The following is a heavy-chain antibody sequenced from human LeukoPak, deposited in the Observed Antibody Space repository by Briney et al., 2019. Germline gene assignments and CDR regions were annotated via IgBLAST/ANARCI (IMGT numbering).Heavy chain of an antibody. Sequence: ASVKVSCKASGGTFSSYAFSWVRQAPGQGLEWMGGIIPIFGIANYAQKFQGRVTITADESTSSAYMELSSLSSEDTAVYYCARSKDLRLDDIYYWGQGTLVTVSS. CDR3: ARSKDLRLDDIYY. CDR2: IIPIFGIA. CDR1: GGTFSSYA. J-gene: IGHJ4*02. D-gene: IGHD3-9*01. V-gene: IGHV1-69*13.